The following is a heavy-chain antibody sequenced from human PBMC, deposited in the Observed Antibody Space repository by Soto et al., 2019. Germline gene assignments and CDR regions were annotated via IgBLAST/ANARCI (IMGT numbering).Heavy chain of an antibody. CDR2: IVVGSGNT. D-gene: IGHD1-26*01. Sequence: SVKVSCTSSGFTFTSSAVQWVRQARGQRLEWIGWIVVGSGNTNYAQKFQERVTITRDMSTSTAYMELSSLRSEDTAVYYCAADRMGATYYGGYWGQGTLVTVS. CDR3: AADRMGATYYGGY. CDR1: GFTFTSSA. V-gene: IGHV1-58*01. J-gene: IGHJ4*02.